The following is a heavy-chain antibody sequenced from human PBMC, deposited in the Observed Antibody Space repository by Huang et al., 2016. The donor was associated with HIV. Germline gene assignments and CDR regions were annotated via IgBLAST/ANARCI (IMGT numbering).Heavy chain of an antibody. V-gene: IGHV3-7*01. J-gene: IGHJ3*02. D-gene: IGHD2-2*01. CDR3: ATNLQIVVVPPDMGYDAFDM. Sequence: DEHLVESGGGLVQPGGSVTITCEVSGFNFKNYWMNWVSQAPGKGLEWVGNIRGDGSKKNYVDPVKGRFTIFRDNAKNLLYLQMKSLRAEDTSVYYCATNLQIVVVPPDMGYDAFDMWGQGTMVTVSS. CDR1: GFNFKNYW. CDR2: IRGDGSKK.